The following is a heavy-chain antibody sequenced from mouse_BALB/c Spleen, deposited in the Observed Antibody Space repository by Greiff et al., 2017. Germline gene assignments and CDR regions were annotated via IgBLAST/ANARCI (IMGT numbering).Heavy chain of an antibody. J-gene: IGHJ3*01. D-gene: IGHD1-1*01. CDR2: ISTYYGDA. CDR3: ARSYGEGFAY. CDR1: GYTFTDYA. Sequence: VQLQQSGAELVRPGVSVKISCKGSGYTFTDYAMHWVKQSHAKSLEWIGVISTYYGDASYNQKFKGKATMTVDKSSSTAYMELARLTSEDSAIYYCARSYGEGFAYWGQGTLVTVSA. V-gene: IGHV1S137*01.